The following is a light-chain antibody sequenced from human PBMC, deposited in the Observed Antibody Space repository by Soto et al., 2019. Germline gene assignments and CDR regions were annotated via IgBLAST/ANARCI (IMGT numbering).Light chain of an antibody. V-gene: IGLV1-44*01. J-gene: IGLJ3*02. Sequence: QSVLTQPPSASGTPGQRITISCSGGSSNIGSNTVNWYQQLPGAAPKLFIFGNDARPSGVPDRFSGSKSGTSASLAISGLQSEDEADYYCQSYDNSLSGSWVFGGGTKLTVL. CDR1: SSNIGSNT. CDR2: GND. CDR3: QSYDNSLSGSWV.